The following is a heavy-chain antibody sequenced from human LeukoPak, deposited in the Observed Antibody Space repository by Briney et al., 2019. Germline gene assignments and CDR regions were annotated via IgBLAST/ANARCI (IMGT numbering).Heavy chain of an antibody. Sequence: ASVTVSFKSSRGTFINYAIRWVRQAPGQGLEWMGGYDPADCETIYAQKFQGRVTMTEDTSTDTAYMELSSLRSEDTAVYYCATQLSSGWPLRHLPFDYWGQGTLVTVSS. CDR2: YDPADCET. J-gene: IGHJ4*02. CDR3: ATQLSSGWPLRHLPFDY. V-gene: IGHV1-24*01. D-gene: IGHD3-22*01. CDR1: RGTFINYA.